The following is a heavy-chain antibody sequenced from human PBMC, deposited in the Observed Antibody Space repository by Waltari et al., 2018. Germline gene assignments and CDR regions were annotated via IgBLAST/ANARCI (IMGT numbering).Heavy chain of an antibody. CDR2: ISSSSSYI. J-gene: IGHJ4*02. V-gene: IGHV3-21*01. CDR1: GFTFSSYS. Sequence: EVQLVESGGGLVKPGGSLRLSCAASGFTFSSYSMHWVRQAPGKGLEWVSSISSSSSYIYYADSVKGRFTISRDNAKNSLYLQMNSLRAEDTAVYYCASGMAPFDYWGQGTLVTVSS. CDR3: ASGMAPFDY.